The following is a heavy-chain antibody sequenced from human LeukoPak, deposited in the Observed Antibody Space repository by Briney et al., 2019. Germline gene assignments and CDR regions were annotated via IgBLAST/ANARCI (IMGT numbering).Heavy chain of an antibody. Sequence: SQTLSLTCAISGDSVSSDSAAWNWIRQSPSRGLEWLGRTYYRSKWYNGYAVSVKSRITINPDTSKNQFSLQLNSVTPDDTAVYYCARTIGGAGTVGGFYYWGQGTLVTVSS. J-gene: IGHJ4*02. V-gene: IGHV6-1*01. CDR1: GDSVSSDSAA. CDR3: ARTIGGAGTVGGFYY. D-gene: IGHD6-13*01. CDR2: TYYRSKWYN.